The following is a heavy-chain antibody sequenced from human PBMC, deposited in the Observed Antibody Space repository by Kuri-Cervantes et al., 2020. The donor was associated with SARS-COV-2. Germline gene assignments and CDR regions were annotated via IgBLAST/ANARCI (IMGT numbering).Heavy chain of an antibody. Sequence: LRLSCSVSGGSIRSGAYYCHWIRHRPGKGLEWIGNIYYNGVTYCNPSLKSRVTISVDTSKNQFSLKLSSMTAADTAVYYCATDKPSYGGNGYLQLWGQGTLVTVSS. D-gene: IGHD4-23*01. CDR3: ATDKPSYGGNGYLQL. V-gene: IGHV4-31*03. J-gene: IGHJ1*01. CDR1: GGSIRSGAYY. CDR2: IYYNGVT.